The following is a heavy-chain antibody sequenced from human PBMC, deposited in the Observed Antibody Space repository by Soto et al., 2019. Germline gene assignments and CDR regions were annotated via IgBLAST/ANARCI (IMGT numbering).Heavy chain of an antibody. CDR3: AKDRAFGSSSNGYHYYSGMDV. CDR2: ISYDGSNK. J-gene: IGHJ6*02. V-gene: IGHV3-30*18. Sequence: GGSLRLSCAASGFTFSSYGMHWVRQAPGKGLEWVAVISYDGSNKYYADSVKGRFTISRDNSKNTLYLQMNSLRAEDTAVYYCAKDRAFGSSSNGYHYYSGMDVWGQGTTVTVSS. CDR1: GFTFSSYG. D-gene: IGHD6-6*01.